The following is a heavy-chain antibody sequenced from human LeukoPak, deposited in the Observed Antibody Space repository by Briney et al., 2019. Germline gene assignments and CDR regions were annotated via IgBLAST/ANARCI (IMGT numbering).Heavy chain of an antibody. Sequence: SETLSLTCTVSGGSISSYYWSWIRQPPGKGLEWIGYIYYSGSTNYNPSLKSRVTISVDTSKNQFPLKLSSVTAADTAVYYCARHSTGSYFPNWFDPWGQGTLVTVSS. CDR3: ARHSTGSYFPNWFDP. D-gene: IGHD1-26*01. CDR2: IYYSGST. CDR1: GGSISSYY. J-gene: IGHJ5*02. V-gene: IGHV4-59*08.